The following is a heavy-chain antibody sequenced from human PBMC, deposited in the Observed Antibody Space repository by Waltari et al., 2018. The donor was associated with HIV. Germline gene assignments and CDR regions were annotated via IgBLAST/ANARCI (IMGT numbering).Heavy chain of an antibody. D-gene: IGHD3-22*01. CDR1: GGSISSSSYY. V-gene: IGHV4-39*01. Sequence: QLQLQESGPGLVKPSETLSLTCTVSGGSISSSSYYWGWIRQPPGKGLEWIGSIYYSGNTYYNPSLTIRGTISVDTSKNQFSLKLSSVTAADTAVYYCARRPYYDSSGYYPEPFDYWGQGTLVTVSS. CDR3: ARRPYYDSSGYYPEPFDY. CDR2: IYYSGNT. J-gene: IGHJ4*02.